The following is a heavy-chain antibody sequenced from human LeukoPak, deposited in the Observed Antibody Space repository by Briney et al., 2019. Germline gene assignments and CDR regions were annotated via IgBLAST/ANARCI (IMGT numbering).Heavy chain of an antibody. CDR3: AKGTHCSGGSCYTGTRDYFDY. Sequence: PGGSLRLSCAASGFTFSSYSMNWVRQAPGKGLEWVSSISSSSSYIYYADSVKGRFTISRDNAKNSLYLQMNSLRAEDTAVYYCAKGTHCSGGSCYTGTRDYFDYWGQGTVVTVSS. CDR1: GFTFSSYS. J-gene: IGHJ4*02. V-gene: IGHV3-21*04. CDR2: ISSSSSYI. D-gene: IGHD2-15*01.